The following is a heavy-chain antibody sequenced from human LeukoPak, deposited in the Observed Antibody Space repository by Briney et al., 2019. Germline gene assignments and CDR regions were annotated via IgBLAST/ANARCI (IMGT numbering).Heavy chain of an antibody. CDR1: GFTFSSYS. CDR3: ARVYYDFWSGYSNNFDY. J-gene: IGHJ4*02. D-gene: IGHD3-3*01. CDR2: ISSSSSYI. V-gene: IGHV3-21*01. Sequence: KPGGSLRLSCAASGFTFSSYSMNWVRQAPGKGLEWVSSISSSSSYIYYADSVKGRFTISRDNAKNSLYLQMNSLRAEDTAAYYCARVYYDFWSGYSNNFDYWGQGTLVTVSS.